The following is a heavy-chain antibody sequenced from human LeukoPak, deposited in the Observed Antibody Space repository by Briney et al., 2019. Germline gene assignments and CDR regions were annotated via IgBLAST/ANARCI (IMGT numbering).Heavy chain of an antibody. Sequence: GASVKVSCKASGGTFSSYAISWVRQAPGQGLEWMGRIIPILGIANYAQKFQGRVTITADKSTSTAYMELSSLRSEDTAVYYCAGGVTGYPNWFDPWGQGTLVTVSS. D-gene: IGHD3-9*01. CDR1: GGTFSSYA. CDR3: AGGVTGYPNWFDP. J-gene: IGHJ5*02. V-gene: IGHV1-69*04. CDR2: IIPILGIA.